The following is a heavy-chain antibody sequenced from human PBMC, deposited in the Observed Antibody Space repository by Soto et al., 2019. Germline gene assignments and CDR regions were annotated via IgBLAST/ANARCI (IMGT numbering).Heavy chain of an antibody. CDR1: GFPFISDA. J-gene: IGHJ4*02. CDR3: AKDLGSYLSPAFDY. CDR2: ISGSGGST. V-gene: IGHV3-23*01. D-gene: IGHD1-26*01. Sequence: PGGSLTLSCASSGFPFISDAMSWVRPAPGKGLEWVSAISGSGGSTYYADSVKGRFAISIDNAKNSLFLQMNSLRPEDTAVYYCAKDLGSYLSPAFDYWGLGTLVTVSS.